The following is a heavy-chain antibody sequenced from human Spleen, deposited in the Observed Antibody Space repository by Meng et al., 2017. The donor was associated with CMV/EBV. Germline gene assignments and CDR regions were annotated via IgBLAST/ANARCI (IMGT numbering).Heavy chain of an antibody. CDR1: GFTFSAYT. J-gene: IGHJ5*02. V-gene: IGHV3-69-1*01. D-gene: IGHD1-1*01. Sequence: CAASGFTFSAYTMSWVRQAPGKGLEWVSSISGTTHIYYADSVKGRFTISRDNAKNSLYLEMTNLRAEDTAIYFCARDLNWMYNWFDPWGQGTLVTVS. CDR3: ARDLNWMYNWFDP. CDR2: ISGTTHI.